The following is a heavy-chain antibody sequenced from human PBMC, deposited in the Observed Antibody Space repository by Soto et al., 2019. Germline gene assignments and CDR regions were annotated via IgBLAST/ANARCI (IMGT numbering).Heavy chain of an antibody. J-gene: IGHJ6*02. CDR2: IIPIFGTA. CDR1: GGTFSSYA. D-gene: IGHD1-7*01. CDR3: ARASDITGTTPYYYGMDV. V-gene: IGHV1-69*12. Sequence: QVQLVQSGAEVKKPGSSVKVSCKASGGTFSSYAISWVRQAPGQGLEWMGGIIPIFGTANYAQKFQGRVTITAGQSTDTGYMGLSRLRTEGTAGDYCARASDITGTTPYYYGMDVWGQGTTVTVSS.